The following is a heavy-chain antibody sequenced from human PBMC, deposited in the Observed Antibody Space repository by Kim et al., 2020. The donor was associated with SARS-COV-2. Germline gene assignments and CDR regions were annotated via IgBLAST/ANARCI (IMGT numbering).Heavy chain of an antibody. CDR3: ATRSKYPGTWYPLHY. CDR2: ISARGDKT. J-gene: IGHJ4*02. CDR1: GFTFNNYA. D-gene: IGHD6-13*01. V-gene: IGHV3-23*01. Sequence: GGSLRLSCAASGFTFNNYAMSWVRQAPGKGLEWVLAISARGDKTYSADAVEGRFTISRDNSKNTLYMQMNSLRVEDTAVYYCATRSKYPGTWYPLHYWGQGTLFTVSP.